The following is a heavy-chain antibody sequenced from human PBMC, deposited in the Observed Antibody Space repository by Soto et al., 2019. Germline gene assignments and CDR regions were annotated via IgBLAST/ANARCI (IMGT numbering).Heavy chain of an antibody. CDR2: SSDRRTGNT. V-gene: IGHV3-23*01. D-gene: IGHD2-21*02. CDR1: GFTFSSYT. Sequence: LRLSCAASGFTFSSYTLNWIRRAPGKGLEWVATSSDRRTGNTHYSDSVRGRFTLSRDYSRNILFLQMDSLRADDTALYYCTPWLTAHFDYWRRGTQVTVSS. J-gene: IGHJ4*02. CDR3: TPWLTAHFDY.